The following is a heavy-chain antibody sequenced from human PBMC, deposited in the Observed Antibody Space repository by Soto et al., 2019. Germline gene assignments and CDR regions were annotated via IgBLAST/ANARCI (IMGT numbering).Heavy chain of an antibody. CDR2: ISGTVGNT. Sequence: PLGSLRLPCIVSGGNFNNSGGSWIRQAPGKGLQWVSSISGTVGNTYYAESVKGRFTISRDTSKNTVYLQMNSLRAEDTAIYYCTKGTMAAPFYYLDFWGQGTLVTVSS. CDR3: TKGTMAAPFYYLDF. CDR1: GGNFNNSG. D-gene: IGHD2-8*01. J-gene: IGHJ4*02. V-gene: IGHV3-23*01.